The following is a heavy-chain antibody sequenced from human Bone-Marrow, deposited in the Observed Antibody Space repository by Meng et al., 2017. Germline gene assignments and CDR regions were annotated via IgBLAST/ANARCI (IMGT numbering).Heavy chain of an antibody. D-gene: IGHD3-22*01. V-gene: IGHV3-23*01. CDR3: AKIYYYDSSGYPIRDY. CDR1: GFTFSSNA. Sequence: GESLKISCAASGFTFSSNAMSWVRQAPGKGLEWVSAISGSGGSTYYADSVKGRFTISRDNSKNMLYLQMNSLRAEDTAVYYCAKIYYYDSSGYPIRDYWGQGTLVTVSS. CDR2: ISGSGGST. J-gene: IGHJ4*02.